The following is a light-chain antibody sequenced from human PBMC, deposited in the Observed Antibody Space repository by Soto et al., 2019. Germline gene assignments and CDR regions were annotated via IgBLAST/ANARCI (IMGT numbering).Light chain of an antibody. CDR3: MQALQSLT. CDR2: LGS. CDR1: RILLHSNGYNY. Sequence: DIVVPQPPLSLHFTPGEQASIPCRPSRILLHSNGYNYLDWYMQKPGHSPQLLIYLGSNRASGVPERCSGSGSGTHFTLKISRVEAADVGVYYCMQALQSLTFGQGTRLEIK. J-gene: IGKJ5*01. V-gene: IGKV2-28*01.